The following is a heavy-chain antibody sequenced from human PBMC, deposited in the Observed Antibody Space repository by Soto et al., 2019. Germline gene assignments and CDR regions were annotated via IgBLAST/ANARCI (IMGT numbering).Heavy chain of an antibody. V-gene: IGHV4-34*01. CDR3: ASPIIKYYYYGMDV. D-gene: IGHD3-10*01. CDR1: GGSFSGYY. J-gene: IGHJ6*02. CDR2: INHSGST. Sequence: TSETLSLTCAVYGGSFSGYYWSWIRQPPGKGLEWIGEINHSGSTNYNPSLKSRVTISVDTSKNQFSLKLSSVTAADTAVYYCASPIIKYYYYGMDVWGQGTTVTVSS.